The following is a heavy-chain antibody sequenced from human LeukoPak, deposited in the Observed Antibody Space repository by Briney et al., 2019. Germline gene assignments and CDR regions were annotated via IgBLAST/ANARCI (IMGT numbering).Heavy chain of an antibody. D-gene: IGHD6-19*01. J-gene: IGHJ4*02. CDR1: GFTFSTYE. V-gene: IGHV3-13*04. CDR2: INTAGDT. CDR3: VRAPPGSGWLVDY. Sequence: QAGGSLRLSCAASGFTFSTYEMLWVRQATGKGLEWVSAINTAGDTYYSDSVKGRFTISRENAENSLYLQMNSLRAGDTAVFYCVRAPPGSGWLVDYWGQGTLVTVSS.